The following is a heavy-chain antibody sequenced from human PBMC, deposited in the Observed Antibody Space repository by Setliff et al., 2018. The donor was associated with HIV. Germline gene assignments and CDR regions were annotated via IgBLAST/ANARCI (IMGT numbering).Heavy chain of an antibody. J-gene: IGHJ6*03. CDR3: ARGVWELPPYYMDV. D-gene: IGHD1-26*01. Sequence: ASVKVSCKASGYTFNNYYMHWVRQAPGQGLEWMGWINPNSGGTNYAQKFQGRVTMTRDTSISTAHMELSRLTSDDTAVYYCARGVWELPPYYMDVWGKGTTVTVSS. CDR1: GYTFNNYY. CDR2: INPNSGGT. V-gene: IGHV1-2*02.